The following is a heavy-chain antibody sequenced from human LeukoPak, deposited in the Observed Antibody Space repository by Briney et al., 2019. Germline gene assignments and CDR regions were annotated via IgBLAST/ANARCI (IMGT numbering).Heavy chain of an antibody. D-gene: IGHD1-7*01. CDR1: GFTFSSYA. CDR3: AKDVYNWNFYFDY. J-gene: IGHJ4*02. V-gene: IGHV3-23*01. Sequence: GGSLRLSCAASGFTFSSYAMSWVRQAPGKGLEWVSAISASGYSTYYADSVKGRFTISRDNSKKTLYLQMNSLRAEDTAIFYCAKDVYNWNFYFDYWGQGTLVTVTS. CDR2: ISASGYST.